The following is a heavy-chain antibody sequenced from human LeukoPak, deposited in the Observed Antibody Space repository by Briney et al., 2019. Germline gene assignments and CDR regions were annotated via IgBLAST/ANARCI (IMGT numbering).Heavy chain of an antibody. D-gene: IGHD4-17*01. CDR2: IYHSGRT. Sequence: SETLSLTCTVSGYSIGSGYYWGWIRQPPGKGLEWIGSIYHSGRTYYNPSLKSRVTISVDTSKNQFSLKLSSVTAADTAVYYCARAVVDYGDYGLDFDYWGQGTLVTVSS. V-gene: IGHV4-38-2*02. CDR1: GYSIGSGYY. J-gene: IGHJ4*02. CDR3: ARAVVDYGDYGLDFDY.